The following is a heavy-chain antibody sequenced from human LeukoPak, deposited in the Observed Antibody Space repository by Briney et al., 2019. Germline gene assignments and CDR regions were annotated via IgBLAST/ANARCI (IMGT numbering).Heavy chain of an antibody. CDR1: GFTFSSYS. D-gene: IGHD5-24*01. V-gene: IGHV3-48*04. Sequence: PGGSLRLSCAASGFTFSSYSMNWVRQAPGKGLEWVSYISSSGSTVYYADSVKGRFTISRDNAKNSLYLQMNSLRAEDTAVYYCAVEMATIPFDYWGQGTLVTVSS. CDR2: ISSSGSTV. J-gene: IGHJ4*02. CDR3: AVEMATIPFDY.